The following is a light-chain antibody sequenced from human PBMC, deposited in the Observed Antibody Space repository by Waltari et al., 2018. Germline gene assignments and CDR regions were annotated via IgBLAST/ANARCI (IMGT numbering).Light chain of an antibody. CDR1: QSGSSN. V-gene: IGKV3-15*01. Sequence: CRAIQSGSSNLAAYRQKAGQEPRLLVYGASSRATGIPARFSGSGSGTEFTLTISSLQSDVFAVYYCQQYDTWARTFGQGTKVEIE. CDR3: QQYDTWART. J-gene: IGKJ1*01. CDR2: GAS.